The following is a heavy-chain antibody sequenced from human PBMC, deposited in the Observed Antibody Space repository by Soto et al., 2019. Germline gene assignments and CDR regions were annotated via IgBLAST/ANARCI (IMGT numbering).Heavy chain of an antibody. CDR1: GGSIRGYC. J-gene: IGHJ6*02. V-gene: IGHV4-34*01. CDR2: INQSGST. CDR3: VRQGFGALHGLVDV. Sequence: SEPMSLRCAVYGGSIRGYCCSWISQSPGKGLEWIGEINQSGSTNYNPSLKSRVTISLDTAKRQFSPKLSSVTAADTAVYYCVRQGFGALHGLVDVWGQGTTVTVSS. D-gene: IGHD3-10*01.